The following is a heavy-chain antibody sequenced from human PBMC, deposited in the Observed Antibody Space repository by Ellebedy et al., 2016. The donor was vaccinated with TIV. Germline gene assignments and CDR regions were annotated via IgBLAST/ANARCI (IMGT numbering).Heavy chain of an antibody. CDR1: GFTFSSYW. V-gene: IGHV3-7*03. D-gene: IGHD6-19*01. CDR2: IKQDGSEK. J-gene: IGHJ4*02. CDR3: SFSRLVPY. Sequence: GESLKISCAASGFTFSSYWMNWVRQAPGKGLEWVANIKQDGSEKYYVDSVKGRFTISRDNTKNSLYLQTNRLRAEDTAVYYCSFSRLVPYWGQGTLVTVSS.